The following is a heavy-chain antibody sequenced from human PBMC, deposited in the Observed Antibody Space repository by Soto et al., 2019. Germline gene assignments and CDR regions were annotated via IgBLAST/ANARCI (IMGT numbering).Heavy chain of an antibody. CDR1: GFTFSSYA. D-gene: IGHD2-2*02. CDR3: AKSPNRYCSSTRCYRADYYYGMDX. J-gene: IGHJ6*02. V-gene: IGHV3-23*02. Sequence: GGSLRLSCAASGFTFSSYAMSWVRQAPGKGLEWVSSISGSGGSTYYEYSVKVRFTISRDNYKKTLYLKMNSLRAEDTAVYYCAKSPNRYCSSTRCYRADYYYGMDXWGQGTTVTVS. CDR2: ISGSGGST.